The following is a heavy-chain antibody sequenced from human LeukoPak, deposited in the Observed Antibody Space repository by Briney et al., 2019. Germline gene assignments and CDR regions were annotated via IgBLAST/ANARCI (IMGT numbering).Heavy chain of an antibody. J-gene: IGHJ4*02. CDR2: IIPISPTA. V-gene: IGHV1-69*05. D-gene: IGHD3-10*01. Sequence: ASVKVSCQASGGTFSGYAISWVRQAPGQGLEWMGGIIPISPTANYAQNFQGRLTITTDEFTTTAYMELSRLSFDDTAVYYCAREAVIRGIIITNFDYWGQGTLVTVSS. CDR1: GGTFSGYA. CDR3: AREAVIRGIIITNFDY.